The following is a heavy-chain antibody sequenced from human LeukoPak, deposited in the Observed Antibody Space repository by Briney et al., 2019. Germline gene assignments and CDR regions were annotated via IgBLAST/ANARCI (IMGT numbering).Heavy chain of an antibody. V-gene: IGHV3-15*01. CDR3: TTGYSSSWHNYFDY. J-gene: IGHJ4*02. CDR1: GFTFSNAW. Sequence: GGSLRLSCAASGFTFSNAWMSWVRQAPGKGLEWVGRIKSKTDGGTTDYAAPVKGRFTISRDDSKNTLYLQMNSLKTEDTAVYYCTTGYSSSWHNYFDYWGQGTLVTVSS. CDR2: IKSKTDGGTT. D-gene: IGHD6-13*01.